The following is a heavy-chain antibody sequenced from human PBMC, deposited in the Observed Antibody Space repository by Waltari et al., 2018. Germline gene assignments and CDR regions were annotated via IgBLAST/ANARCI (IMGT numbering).Heavy chain of an antibody. CDR3: TTDRIQIFGNYYFDY. CDR2: VDREDGET. CDR1: GYSLSDLS. D-gene: IGHD3-3*01. J-gene: IGHJ4*02. Sequence: QVQLVQSGAEVKKPGASVKVSCKISGYSLSDLSMHWVRQAPGKGLEWMGGVDREDGETIYAQKFQGRVTMTEDTSTDTAYMELSSLRSEDTAVYYCTTDRIQIFGNYYFDYWGQGALVTVSS. V-gene: IGHV1-24*01.